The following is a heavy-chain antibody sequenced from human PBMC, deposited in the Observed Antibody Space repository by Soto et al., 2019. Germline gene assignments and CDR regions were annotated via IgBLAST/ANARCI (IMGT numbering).Heavy chain of an antibody. CDR3: ARVPTYYDYIWGSYKNWFDP. V-gene: IGHV3-11*01. Sequence: GGSLRLSCAASGFTFSDYYMSWIRQAPGKGLEWVSYISSSGSTIYYADSVKGRFTISRDNAKNSLYLQMNSLRAEDTAVYYCARVPTYYDYIWGSYKNWFDPWGQGTLVTVSS. J-gene: IGHJ5*02. CDR1: GFTFSDYY. D-gene: IGHD3-16*01. CDR2: ISSSGSTI.